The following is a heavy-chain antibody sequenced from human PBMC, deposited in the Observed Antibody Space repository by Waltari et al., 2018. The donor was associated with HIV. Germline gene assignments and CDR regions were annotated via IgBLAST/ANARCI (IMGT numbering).Heavy chain of an antibody. J-gene: IGHJ4*02. CDR2: INPGNANT. CDR1: GYTLPSYA. D-gene: IGHD4-17*01. V-gene: IGHV1-3*01. Sequence: QVQLVQSGAEVKKPGASVKVSCKASGYTLPSYAMHWVRQAPGQRLEWMAWINPGNANTKYSQNFQGRVTISGDTSASTAYMELSSLRSEDTAVYYCARDVVRWQIDYWGQGTLVTVSS. CDR3: ARDVVRWQIDY.